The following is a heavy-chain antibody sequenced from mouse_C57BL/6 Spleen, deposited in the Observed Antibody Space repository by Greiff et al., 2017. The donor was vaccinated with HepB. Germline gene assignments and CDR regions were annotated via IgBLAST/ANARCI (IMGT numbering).Heavy chain of an antibody. CDR1: GFTFNTYA. D-gene: IGHD1-1*01. Sequence: EVQLVESGGGLVQPKGSLKLSCAASGFTFNTYAMHWVRQAPGKGLEWVARIRSKSSNYATYYADSVKDRFTISRDDSQSMLYLQMNNLKTEDTAMYYCVREGTVVARNAMDYWGQGTSVTVSS. CDR3: VREGTVVARNAMDY. J-gene: IGHJ4*01. CDR2: IRSKSSNYAT. V-gene: IGHV10-3*01.